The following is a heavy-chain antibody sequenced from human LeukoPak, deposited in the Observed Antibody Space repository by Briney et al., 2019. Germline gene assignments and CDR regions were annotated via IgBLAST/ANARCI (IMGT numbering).Heavy chain of an antibody. CDR1: GFTFDDYA. CDR2: ISWNSGSI. D-gene: IGHD5-12*01. Sequence: GGSLRLSCAASGFTFDDYAMHWVRQAPGKGLEWVPGISWNSGSIGYADSVKGRFTISRDNAKNSLYLQMNSLRAEDTALYYCAKGLGGYDNNWFDPWGQGTLVTVSS. CDR3: AKGLGGYDNNWFDP. V-gene: IGHV3-9*01. J-gene: IGHJ5*02.